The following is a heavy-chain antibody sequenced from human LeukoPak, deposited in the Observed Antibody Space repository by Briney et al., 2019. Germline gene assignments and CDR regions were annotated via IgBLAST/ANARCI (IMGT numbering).Heavy chain of an antibody. V-gene: IGHV4-38-2*01. CDR2: IYHSGST. CDR1: GYSISSGYY. D-gene: IGHD1-1*01. Sequence: SETLSLTCAVSGYSISSGYYWGWIRQPPGKGLGWIGSIYHSGSTYYNPSLKSRVTISVDTSKNQFSLKLSSVTAADTAVYYCAGSNVQLERRPFDPWGQGTLVTVSS. CDR3: AGSNVQLERRPFDP. J-gene: IGHJ5*02.